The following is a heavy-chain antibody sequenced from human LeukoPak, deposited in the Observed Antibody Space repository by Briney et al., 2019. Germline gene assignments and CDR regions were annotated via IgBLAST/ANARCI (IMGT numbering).Heavy chain of an antibody. CDR1: GFTFTSYA. CDR2: IYGSEDST. V-gene: IGHV3-23*01. CDR3: AKREPGPYCSGGNCYYSWFDP. J-gene: IGHJ5*02. D-gene: IGHD2-15*01. Sequence: GGSLRLSCAASGFTFTSYAMSWVRQAPGKGLEWVSAIYGSEDSTYYADSVKGRFSISRDNSKNTLFLQMNSLRGEDTAVYYCAKREPGPYCSGGNCYYSWFDPWGQGTLVTVSS.